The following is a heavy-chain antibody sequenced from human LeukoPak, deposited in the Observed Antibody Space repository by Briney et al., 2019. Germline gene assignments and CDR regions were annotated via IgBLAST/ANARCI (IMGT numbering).Heavy chain of an antibody. J-gene: IGHJ3*02. V-gene: IGHV3-48*03. D-gene: IGHD2-15*01. Sequence: GGSLRLSCAASGFTFSSYEMNWVRQAPGKGLEWVSYISSSGSTIYYADSVKGRFTISRDNAKNSLYLQMNRLRAEDTAVYYCARVGISDAFDIWGQGTMVTVSS. CDR2: ISSSGSTI. CDR1: GFTFSSYE. CDR3: ARVGISDAFDI.